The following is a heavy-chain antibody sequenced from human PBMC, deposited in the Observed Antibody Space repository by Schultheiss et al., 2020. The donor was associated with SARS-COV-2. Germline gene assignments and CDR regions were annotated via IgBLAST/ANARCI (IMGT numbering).Heavy chain of an antibody. CDR1: GYSFTNYW. D-gene: IGHD5-18*01. CDR3: AKTHYNYGYYFDS. Sequence: GESLKISCKGSGYSFTNYWIGWVRQMPGKGLEWMGIIYPGDSNTRYSPSFQGQVTISADKSISTAYMQWSSLKASDIAIYYCAKTHYNYGYYFDSWGQGTLVTVSS. CDR2: IYPGDSNT. J-gene: IGHJ4*02. V-gene: IGHV5-51*01.